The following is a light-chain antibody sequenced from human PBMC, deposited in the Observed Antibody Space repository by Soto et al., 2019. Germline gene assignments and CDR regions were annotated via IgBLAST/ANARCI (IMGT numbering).Light chain of an antibody. Sequence: EIVMTQSPATLSVSPGERATLSCRASQSVSYNLVWYQQKPGQGPRLLIYGAFTRATGIPARFSGSGSGTEFTLTISRLQSEDFAVYYCQQYKNWPPLTFGGGTKVEIK. V-gene: IGKV3-15*01. CDR2: GAF. J-gene: IGKJ4*01. CDR1: QSVSYN. CDR3: QQYKNWPPLT.